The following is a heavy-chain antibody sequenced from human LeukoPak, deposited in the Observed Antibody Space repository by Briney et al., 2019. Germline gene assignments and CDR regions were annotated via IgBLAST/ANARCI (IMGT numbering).Heavy chain of an antibody. J-gene: IGHJ4*02. CDR3: ARDYWGLDY. D-gene: IGHD2-21*01. CDR1: GGSISSGSYY. Sequence: SETLPLTCTVSGGSISSGSYYWSWIRQPAGKGLEWIGRIYTSGSTNYNPSLKSRVTISVDTSKNQFSLKLSSVTAADTAVYYCARDYWGLDYWGQGTLVTVSS. CDR2: IYTSGST. V-gene: IGHV4-61*02.